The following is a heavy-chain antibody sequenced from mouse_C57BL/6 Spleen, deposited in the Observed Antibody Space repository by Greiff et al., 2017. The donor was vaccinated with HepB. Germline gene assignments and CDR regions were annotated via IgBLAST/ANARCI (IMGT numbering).Heavy chain of an antibody. CDR1: GFTFSSYA. J-gene: IGHJ4*01. V-gene: IGHV5-9-1*02. D-gene: IGHD2-3*01. Sequence: VQLKESGEGLVKPGGSLKLSCAASGFTFSSYAMSWVRQTPEKRLEWVAYISSGGDYIYYADTVKGRFTISRDNARNTLYLQMSSLKSEDTAMYYCTSYDPGYAMDYWGQGTSVTVSS. CDR3: TSYDPGYAMDY. CDR2: ISSGGDYI.